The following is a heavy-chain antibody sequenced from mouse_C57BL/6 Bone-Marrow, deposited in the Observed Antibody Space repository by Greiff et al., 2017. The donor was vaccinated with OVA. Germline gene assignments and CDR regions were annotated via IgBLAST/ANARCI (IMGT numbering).Heavy chain of an antibody. V-gene: IGHV1-69*01. CDR3: ARRVYYDYDAWFAY. J-gene: IGHJ3*01. Sequence: VQLQQPGAELVMPGASVKLSCKASGYTFTSYWMHWVKQRPGQGLEWIGEIDPSDSYTNYNQKFKGKSTLTVDKSSSTAYMQLSSLTSEDSAVYYCARRVYYDYDAWFAYWGQGTLGTVSA. CDR2: IDPSDSYT. CDR1: GYTFTSYW. D-gene: IGHD2-4*01.